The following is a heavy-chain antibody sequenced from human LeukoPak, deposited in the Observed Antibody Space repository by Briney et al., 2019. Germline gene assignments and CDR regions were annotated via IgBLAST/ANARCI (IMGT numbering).Heavy chain of an antibody. J-gene: IGHJ4*02. CDR1: GCTFNTYS. V-gene: IGHV3-48*04. Sequence: GGSLRLSCVASGCTFNTYSMNWFRQAPGKGLEWISYISSSSGTIYYSDSVKGRFTISRDNAKNSLYLQMNNLRAEDTAVYYCARGRDLFDSWGQGTLVIVSS. CDR3: ARGRDLFDS. CDR2: ISSSSGTI.